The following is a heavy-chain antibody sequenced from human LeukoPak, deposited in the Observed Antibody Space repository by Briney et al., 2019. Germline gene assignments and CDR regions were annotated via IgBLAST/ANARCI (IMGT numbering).Heavy chain of an antibody. J-gene: IGHJ3*02. V-gene: IGHV3-7*01. D-gene: IGHD2-2*01. CDR2: TNRDGSEK. Sequence: PGGSLRLSCAASEFTFTNFWMSWVRQAPGKGLEWVANTNRDGSEKYYVDSVKGRVTISRDNAMNFLYLQLNSLGVDDTAVYYCARDSASCRGCAFDIWGQGTVVTVSS. CDR1: EFTFTNFW. CDR3: ARDSASCRGCAFDI.